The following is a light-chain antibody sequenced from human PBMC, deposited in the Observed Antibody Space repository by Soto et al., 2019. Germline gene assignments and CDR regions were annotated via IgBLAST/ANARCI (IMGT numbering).Light chain of an antibody. J-gene: IGKJ3*01. Sequence: DIQMTQSPSSLSASVGDRVTITCRASQSISSYLNWYQQKPGKAPKLLIYAASSLQCGVPSRFSGSGSETDFTLTISSQQPEDFATYYCQQSYSTPLTFGPGTKVDIK. V-gene: IGKV1-39*01. CDR2: AAS. CDR1: QSISSY. CDR3: QQSYSTPLT.